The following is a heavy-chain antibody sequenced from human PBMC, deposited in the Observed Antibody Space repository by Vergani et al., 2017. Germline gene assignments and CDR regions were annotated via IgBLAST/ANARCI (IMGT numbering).Heavy chain of an antibody. CDR3: AKHYDILTGYSDPTFDY. Sequence: QVQLVESGGGVVQPGGSLRLSCAASGCTFSSYGMHWVRQAPGKGLEWVAFIRYDGSNKYYADSVKGRFTISRDNSKNTLYLQMNSLRAEDTAVYYCAKHYDILTGYSDPTFDYWGQGTLVTVSS. CDR1: GCTFSSYG. D-gene: IGHD3-9*01. J-gene: IGHJ4*02. V-gene: IGHV3-30*02. CDR2: IRYDGSNK.